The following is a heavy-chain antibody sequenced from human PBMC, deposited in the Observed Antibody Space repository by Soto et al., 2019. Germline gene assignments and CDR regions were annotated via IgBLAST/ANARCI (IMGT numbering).Heavy chain of an antibody. D-gene: IGHD3-16*01. J-gene: IGHJ6*03. CDR2: INPKEVKNRETT. Sequence: QVQLQQWGAGLLKPSETLSLTCAVYGGSFFGYEWTWIRQPPGMGLEWIGEINPKEVKNRETTSYNPSLGGRAATSVDTSTNKFSLKLTSVTAADTAVYYCARASGYSNGWGSCYYYIDVWARGTTVNVAS. CDR1: GGSFFGYE. CDR3: ARASGYSNGWGSCYYYIDV. V-gene: IGHV4-34*01.